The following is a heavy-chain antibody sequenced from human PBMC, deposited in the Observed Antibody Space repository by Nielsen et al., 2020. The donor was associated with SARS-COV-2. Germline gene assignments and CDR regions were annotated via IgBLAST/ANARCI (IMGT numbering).Heavy chain of an antibody. V-gene: IGHV1-18*04. D-gene: IGHD4-11*01. CDR3: ARDGISYSWYLSGWFDP. CDR2: ISAYNGNT. Sequence: ASVKVSCKASGYTFINNDITWVRQAPGQGLEWMGWISAYNGNTNYAQRFQDRISMTTDTSTSTAYMELRSLRSDDTAVYYCARDGISYSWYLSGWFDPWGQGTPVTVSS. CDR1: GYTFINND. J-gene: IGHJ5*01.